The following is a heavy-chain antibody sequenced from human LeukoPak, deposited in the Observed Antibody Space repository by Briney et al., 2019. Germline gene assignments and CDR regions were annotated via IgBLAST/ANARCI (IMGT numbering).Heavy chain of an antibody. V-gene: IGHV4-39*07. D-gene: IGHD2-21*01. CDR3: ARELWFANAPGSWLDP. CDR2: IYYSGST. Sequence: PSETLSLTCTVSGGSISSSSYYWGWIRQPPGKGLEWIGNIYYSGSTYYNPSLKSRVTISVDTSKNQFSLRLSSATAADTAVYYCARELWFANAPGSWLDPWGQGTLVTVSS. CDR1: GGSISSSSYY. J-gene: IGHJ5*02.